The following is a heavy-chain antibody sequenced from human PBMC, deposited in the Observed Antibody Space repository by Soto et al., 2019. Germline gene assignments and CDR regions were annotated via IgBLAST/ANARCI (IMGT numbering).Heavy chain of an antibody. CDR1: GGTFSSYT. D-gene: IGHD3-3*01. Sequence: SVKVSCKASGGTFSSYTISWVRQAPGQGLEWMGRIIPILGIANYAQKFQGRVTITADKSTSTAYMELSSLRSEDTAVYYCASHYDFWSGSWFDPWGQGTLVTVSS. CDR3: ASHYDFWSGSWFDP. V-gene: IGHV1-69*02. CDR2: IIPILGIA. J-gene: IGHJ5*02.